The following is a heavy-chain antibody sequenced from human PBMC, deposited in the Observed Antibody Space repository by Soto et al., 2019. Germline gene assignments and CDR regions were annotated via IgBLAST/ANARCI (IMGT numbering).Heavy chain of an antibody. J-gene: IGHJ6*02. D-gene: IGHD3-3*01. Sequence: GGSLRLSCAASGFTFSSYGMHWVRQAPGKGLEWVAVISYDGSNKYYADSVKGRFTISRDNSKNTLYLQMNSLRAEDTAVYYCAKDGFPLIWSGSVFYGMDVWGQGTTVTVSS. CDR1: GFTFSSYG. CDR3: AKDGFPLIWSGSVFYGMDV. V-gene: IGHV3-30*18. CDR2: ISYDGSNK.